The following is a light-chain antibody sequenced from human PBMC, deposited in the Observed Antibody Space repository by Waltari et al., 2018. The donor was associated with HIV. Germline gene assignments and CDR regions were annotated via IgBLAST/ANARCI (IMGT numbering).Light chain of an antibody. J-gene: IGLJ1*01. CDR3: HSRDSRTDHLEV. V-gene: IGLV3-19*01. CDR1: SLRNFY. Sequence: SSELAQDPAVSVALGQTVRITCQGDSLRNFYATCYQQKPGQAPILVIYGKNNRPSGIPDRCSGSSSGNTASLTITGAQAEDEADYYCHSRDSRTDHLEVFGTGTKVTVL. CDR2: GKN.